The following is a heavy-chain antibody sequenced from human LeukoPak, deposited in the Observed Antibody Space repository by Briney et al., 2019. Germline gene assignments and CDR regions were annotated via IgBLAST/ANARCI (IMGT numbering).Heavy chain of an antibody. V-gene: IGHV4-39*02. J-gene: IGHJ6*03. CDR3: ARDRHDYDDSYYYYYYMDV. CDR1: GGSISTSNYY. D-gene: IGHD4-17*01. Sequence: SETLSLTCTVSGGSISTSNYYWGWVRQPPGKALEWIGNIFYSGSTYYSPSLKSRVTISLDTSRNQFSLKLNSVTAANTAIYYCARDRHDYDDSYYYYYYMDVWGKGTTVTISS. CDR2: IFYSGST.